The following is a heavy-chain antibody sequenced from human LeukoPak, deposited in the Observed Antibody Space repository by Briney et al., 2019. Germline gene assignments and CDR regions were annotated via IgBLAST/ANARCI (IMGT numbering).Heavy chain of an antibody. CDR1: GFTVSSNY. V-gene: IGHV3-53*04. J-gene: IGHJ3*02. CDR2: IYSGGST. CDR3: ARDQVDAFDI. Sequence: GGSLRLSCVASGFTVSSNYMSWVRQAPGKGLEWVSVIYSGGSTYYADSVKGRFTISRHNSKNTLYLQMNSLRAEDTAVYYCARDQVDAFDIWGQGTMVTVSS.